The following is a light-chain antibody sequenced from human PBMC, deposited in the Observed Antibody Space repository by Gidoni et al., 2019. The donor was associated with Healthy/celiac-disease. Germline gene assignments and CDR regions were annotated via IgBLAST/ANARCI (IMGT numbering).Light chain of an antibody. CDR1: QGISSY. CDR3: QQLNSYPRST. V-gene: IGKV1-9*01. J-gene: IGKJ5*01. CDR2: AAS. Sequence: DIQLTQSPSFLSASVGDRVTITCRASQGISSYLAWYQQKPGKAPKLLIYAASTLQSGVPSRFSGSGSGTEFTLTISSLQPEDFATYYCQQLNSYPRSTFGQXTRLEIK.